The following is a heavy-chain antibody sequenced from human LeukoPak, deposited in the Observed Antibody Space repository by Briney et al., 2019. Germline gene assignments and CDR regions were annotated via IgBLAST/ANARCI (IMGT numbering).Heavy chain of an antibody. CDR2: IIPIFGTA. V-gene: IGHV1-69*13. D-gene: IGHD6-13*01. CDR1: GGTFSSYA. Sequence: SVKVSCKASGGTFSSYAISWVRQAPGQGLEWMGGIIPIFGTANYAQKFQGRVTITADESTSTAYMELSSLRSEDTAVYYCAREQGDNSSSWYKVLWFDPWGQGTLVTVSS. CDR3: AREQGDNSSSWYKVLWFDP. J-gene: IGHJ5*02.